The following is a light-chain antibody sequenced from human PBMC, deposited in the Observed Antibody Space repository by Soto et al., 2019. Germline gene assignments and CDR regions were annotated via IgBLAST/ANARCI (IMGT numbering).Light chain of an antibody. Sequence: EIVMTQSHATLSVSPGERATLSCRSSQSVSSNLAWYQQKPGQAPRLLIYGASTRATGIPARFSGSGSGTEFTLTISSLQSEDFAVYYCQQYNNWPPWTFGQGSNVDIK. CDR3: QQYNNWPPWT. CDR2: GAS. V-gene: IGKV3-15*01. J-gene: IGKJ1*01. CDR1: QSVSSN.